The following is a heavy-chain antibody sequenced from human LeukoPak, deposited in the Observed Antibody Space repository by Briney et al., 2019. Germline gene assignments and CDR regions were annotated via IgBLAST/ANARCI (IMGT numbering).Heavy chain of an antibody. CDR3: VCDYNRNSGY. CDR2: ISGSGGST. Sequence: GGSLRLSCAASGFTFSSYGMSWVRQAPGKGLEWVSTISGSGGSTYYADSVRGRFTISRDNAKNSLFLQMNSLRDEDTAVYYCVCDYNRNSGYWGQGTLVTVSS. J-gene: IGHJ4*02. D-gene: IGHD4-23*01. CDR1: GFTFSSYG. V-gene: IGHV3-23*01.